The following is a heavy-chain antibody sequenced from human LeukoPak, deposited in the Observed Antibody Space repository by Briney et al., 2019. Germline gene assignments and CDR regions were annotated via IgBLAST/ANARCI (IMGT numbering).Heavy chain of an antibody. V-gene: IGHV4-59*01. Sequence: PSETLSLTCTGSGGSISNYYWSWIRQPPGKGLEWIGYIYYSGSTNYNPSLKSRVTISIDTSKNQFSLKLSSVTAADTAVYYCARYSYCGGDCYDAFDIWGQGTMVTVSS. CDR1: GGSISNYY. D-gene: IGHD2-21*02. CDR3: ARYSYCGGDCYDAFDI. J-gene: IGHJ3*02. CDR2: IYYSGST.